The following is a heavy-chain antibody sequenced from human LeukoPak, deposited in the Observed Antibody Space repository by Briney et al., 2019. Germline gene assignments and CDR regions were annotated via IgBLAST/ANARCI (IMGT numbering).Heavy chain of an antibody. CDR1: GYTFTGYY. V-gene: IGHV1-2*02. D-gene: IGHD6-13*01. Sequence: GASVKVSCKASGYTFTGYYMHWVRQAPGQGLEWMGWINPNSGGTNYAQKFQGRVTMTRDTSISTAYMELSRLRSDDTAVYYCARTMRDSSSWDHYWGQGTLVTVSS. CDR2: INPNSGGT. CDR3: ARTMRDSSSWDHY. J-gene: IGHJ4*02.